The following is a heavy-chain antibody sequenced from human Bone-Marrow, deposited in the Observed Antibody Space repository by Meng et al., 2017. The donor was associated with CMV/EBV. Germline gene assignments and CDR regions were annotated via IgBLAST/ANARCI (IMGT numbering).Heavy chain of an antibody. J-gene: IGHJ4*02. Sequence: GVSLRLSCVTSGFVFRNYYFHWVRQAPGKGLEWVSDINGGGSNTRYGDSVKGRFTISRDDAKNTMYVQMNSLRVEDTAVYYCASGGVPAAQDDLGLGAMVTFSS. CDR3: ASGGVPAAQDD. CDR2: INGGGSNT. D-gene: IGHD2-2*01. CDR1: GFVFRNYY. V-gene: IGHV3-74*01.